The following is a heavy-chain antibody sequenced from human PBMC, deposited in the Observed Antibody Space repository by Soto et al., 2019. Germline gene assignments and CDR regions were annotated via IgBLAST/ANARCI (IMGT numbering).Heavy chain of an antibody. Sequence: ELQLLESGGGSVQPGGSLRLSCAASGFTFSDIAMSWVRQAPGKGLEWVSAIRPISGSTHYADSVKGRFTISRDNSKNTLHLQMNSLRAEDTAVYYCAKDHGNWGWGPWGQGTLVTVSS. CDR1: GFTFSDIA. CDR2: IRPISGST. V-gene: IGHV3-23*01. J-gene: IGHJ5*02. D-gene: IGHD7-27*01. CDR3: AKDHGNWGWGP.